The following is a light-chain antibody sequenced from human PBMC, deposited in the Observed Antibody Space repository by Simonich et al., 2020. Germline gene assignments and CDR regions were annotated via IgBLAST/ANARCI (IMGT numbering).Light chain of an antibody. CDR3: QQANSFPQT. J-gene: IGKJ2*01. Sequence: DIQMTQSPSSVSASVGDRVTITVRASQCISSWLAWYQQKPGKAPKLLIYAASSLQSGVPARFSGSGSGTYFTLTISSLQPEDFATYYCQQANSFPQTFGQGTKLEIK. CDR1: QCISSW. CDR2: AAS. V-gene: IGKV1-12*01.